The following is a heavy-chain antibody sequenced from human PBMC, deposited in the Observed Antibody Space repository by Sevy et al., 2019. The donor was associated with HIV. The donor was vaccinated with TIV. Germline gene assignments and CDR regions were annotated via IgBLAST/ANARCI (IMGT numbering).Heavy chain of an antibody. CDR3: GRGADGRVVVITGAFDI. J-gene: IGHJ3*02. Sequence: GESLKISCAASGFTFDDYGMSWVRQAPGKGLEWVSGINWNGGSTGYADSVKGRFTISRDNAKNSLYLQMNSLRAEDTALYHCGRGADGRVVVITGAFDIWGQGTMVTVSS. CDR2: INWNGGST. D-gene: IGHD3-22*01. V-gene: IGHV3-20*01. CDR1: GFTFDDYG.